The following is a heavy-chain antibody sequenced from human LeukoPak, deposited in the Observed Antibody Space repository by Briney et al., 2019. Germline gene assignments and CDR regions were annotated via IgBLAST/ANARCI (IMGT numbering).Heavy chain of an antibody. D-gene: IGHD3-10*01. Sequence: KPSETLSLTCTVSGGSISSYYWNWIRQPPGKGLEWIGYIYYSGSTAYNPSLKSRLTISLDTSKNQFSLKLNSVTAADTAVYYCARGRSGHGGLDYWGQGTLVTVSS. CDR1: GGSISSYY. CDR3: ARGRSGHGGLDY. J-gene: IGHJ4*02. V-gene: IGHV4-59*01. CDR2: IYYSGST.